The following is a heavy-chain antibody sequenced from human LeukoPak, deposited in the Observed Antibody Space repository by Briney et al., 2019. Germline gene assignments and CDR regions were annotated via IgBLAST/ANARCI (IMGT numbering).Heavy chain of an antibody. J-gene: IGHJ3*02. Sequence: SETLSLTCTVSGGSISSYYWSWSRLPPGKGLEWIGYLSKSGNTNYSPSLKSRVTIFGDTSKNQFFLKLSSVTAADTAVYYCARARYVNSFYAFDIWGQGTLVTVSS. CDR2: LSKSGNT. D-gene: IGHD3-9*01. CDR1: GGSISSYY. CDR3: ARARYVNSFYAFDI. V-gene: IGHV4-59*01.